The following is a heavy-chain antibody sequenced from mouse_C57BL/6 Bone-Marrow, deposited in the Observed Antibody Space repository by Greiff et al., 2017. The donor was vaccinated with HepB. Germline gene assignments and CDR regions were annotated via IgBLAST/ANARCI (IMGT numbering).Heavy chain of an antibody. D-gene: IGHD2-4*01. J-gene: IGHJ2*01. Sequence: VQLQQSGPELVKPGASVKIPCKASGYTFTDYNMDWVKQSHGKSLEWIGDINPNNGGTIYNQKFKGKATLTVDKSSSTAYMELRSLTSEDTAVYYCARSRYDYDGGYFDYWGQGTTLTVSS. V-gene: IGHV1-18*01. CDR1: GYTFTDYN. CDR2: INPNNGGT. CDR3: ARSRYDYDGGYFDY.